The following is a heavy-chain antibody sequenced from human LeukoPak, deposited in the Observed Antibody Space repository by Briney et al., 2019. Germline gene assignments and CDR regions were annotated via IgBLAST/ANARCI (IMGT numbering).Heavy chain of an antibody. D-gene: IGHD3-10*01. V-gene: IGHV4-59*01. Sequence: SETLSLTCTVSGGSISSYYWSWIRQPPGKGLEWIGYIYYSGSTNYNPSLKSRATISLDTSKNQFFLRLSSVTAADTAVYYCARWRYGTSPERFDPWGQGTLVTVSS. CDR1: GGSISSYY. CDR3: ARWRYGTSPERFDP. J-gene: IGHJ5*02. CDR2: IYYSGST.